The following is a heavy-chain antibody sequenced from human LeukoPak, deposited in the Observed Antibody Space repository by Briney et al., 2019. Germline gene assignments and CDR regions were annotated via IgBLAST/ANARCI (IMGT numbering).Heavy chain of an antibody. CDR3: ARVGNGRSWDY. V-gene: IGHV3-48*02. D-gene: IGHD2-15*01. J-gene: IGHJ4*02. Sequence: PGGSLRLSCAASGFXFANAWISWVRQAPGKGLKWISYISLGNSTMFYADSVKGRFTISRDNAKNSLYLQMNSLRDDDTAVYYCARVGNGRSWDYWGQGTLVSVSS. CDR2: ISLGNSTM. CDR1: GFXFANAW.